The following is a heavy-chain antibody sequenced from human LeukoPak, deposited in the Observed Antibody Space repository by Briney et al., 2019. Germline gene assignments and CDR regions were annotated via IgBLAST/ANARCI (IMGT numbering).Heavy chain of an antibody. CDR1: GFTFSDYY. V-gene: IGHV3-11*06. Sequence: PGGSLRLSCAASGFTFSDYYMSWIRQAPGEGLEWVSYISSSSNYTNYADSVKGRFTISRDNAKNSLYLQMNSLRHEDTAVYYCARRVSTGNVYSWFDPWGQGTLVTVSS. CDR3: ARRVSTGNVYSWFDP. J-gene: IGHJ5*02. D-gene: IGHD3-9*01. CDR2: ISSSSNYT.